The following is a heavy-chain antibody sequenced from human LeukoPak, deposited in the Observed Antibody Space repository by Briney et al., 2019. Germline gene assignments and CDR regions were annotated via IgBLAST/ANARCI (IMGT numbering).Heavy chain of an antibody. D-gene: IGHD6-19*01. CDR3: AKAVASGRSFDY. J-gene: IGHJ4*02. CDR2: ISGSAAFP. V-gene: IGHV3-23*01. Sequence: GGSLRLSCVASGFTFSTYAMSWVRQAPGKGLEWVSAISGSAAFPYYADSVKGRFTISRDNSKNTLYLQMNSLTAADTAVYYCAKAVASGRSFDYWGQGALVTVSS. CDR1: GFTFSTYA.